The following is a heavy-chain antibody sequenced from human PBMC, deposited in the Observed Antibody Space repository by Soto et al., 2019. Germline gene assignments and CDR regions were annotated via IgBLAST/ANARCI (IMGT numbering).Heavy chain of an antibody. CDR3: ARSWSSWYGVSVYYYYGMDV. CDR2: IYYSGST. V-gene: IGHV4-39*01. J-gene: IGHJ6*02. D-gene: IGHD6-13*01. Sequence: SETLSLTCTVSGGSISSSSYYWGWIRQPPGKWLEWIGSIYYSGSTYYNPSLKSRVTISVDTSKNQFSLKLSSVTAADTAVYYCARSWSSWYGVSVYYYYGMDVWGQGTTVTVSS. CDR1: GGSISSSSYY.